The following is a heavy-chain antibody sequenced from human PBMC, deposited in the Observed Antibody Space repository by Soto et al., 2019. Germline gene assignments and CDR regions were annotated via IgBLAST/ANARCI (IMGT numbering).Heavy chain of an antibody. D-gene: IGHD2-21*02. CDR2: VYTSGTT. V-gene: IGHV4-4*07. Sequence: SETLSLTCTVSGGSISSYYWSWIRQPAGKGLEWIGRVYTSGTTNYNPSLKSRVTMSVDTSKNQFSLNLGSVTAADTAVYYCARGPYCGSDCYFAYWGQGTLVTVSS. CDR3: ARGPYCGSDCYFAY. J-gene: IGHJ4*02. CDR1: GGSISSYY.